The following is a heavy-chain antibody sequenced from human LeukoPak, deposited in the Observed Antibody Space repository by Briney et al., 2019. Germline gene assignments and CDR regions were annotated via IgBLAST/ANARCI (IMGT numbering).Heavy chain of an antibody. J-gene: IGHJ4*02. Sequence: SGPALVKPTQTLTLTCTFSGFPLNTRQMCVVWIRQSPGKALEWLARIDWDDEMFYSKSLRTRLSISKDTSKNQVVLTVNNMYPVDTGIYYCASMTPDSPSFDFWGQGILVTVSS. CDR3: ASMTPDSPSFDF. CDR1: GFPLNTRQMC. V-gene: IGHV2-70*17. CDR2: IDWDDEM. D-gene: IGHD1-14*01.